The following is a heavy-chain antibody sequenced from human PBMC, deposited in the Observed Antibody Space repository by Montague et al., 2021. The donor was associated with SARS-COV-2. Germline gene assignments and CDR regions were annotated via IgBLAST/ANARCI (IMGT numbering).Heavy chain of an antibody. Sequence: SETLSLTCAVHGGSFSTYSWKWIRQPPGKGLGWIGEINHGGSTKYSPSLKSRLTISADTSKNQFSLKLTSVAAADTAVYYCARLRDGVVPSPILGVGPYYSYYYMDVWGRGTTVSVSS. V-gene: IGHV4-34*01. CDR2: INHGGST. CDR1: GGSFSTYS. CDR3: ARLRDGVVPSPILGVGPYYSYYYMDV. J-gene: IGHJ6*03. D-gene: IGHD3-10*01.